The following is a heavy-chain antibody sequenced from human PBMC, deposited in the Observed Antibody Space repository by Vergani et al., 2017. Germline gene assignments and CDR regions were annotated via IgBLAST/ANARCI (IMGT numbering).Heavy chain of an antibody. Sequence: QVQLVQSGAEVKKPGASVKVSCKASGYTFTSYGISWVRQAPGQGLEWMGWISAYNGNTNYAQKRQGRVTMTTDTSTSTAYMELRSLRSDDTAVYYCARVRITIFGVVILDLDYWGQGTLVTVSS. CDR3: ARVRITIFGVVILDLDY. V-gene: IGHV1-18*01. D-gene: IGHD3-3*01. CDR2: ISAYNGNT. J-gene: IGHJ4*02. CDR1: GYTFTSYG.